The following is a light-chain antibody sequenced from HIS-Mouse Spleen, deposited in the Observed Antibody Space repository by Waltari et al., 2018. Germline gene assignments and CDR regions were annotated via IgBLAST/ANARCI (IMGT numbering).Light chain of an antibody. CDR3: QQLNSYPPT. CDR1: QGSSSY. CDR2: AAS. Sequence: DIQLTQSPSFLSASVGDRVTITCRASQGSSSYLAWYQQKPGKAPNLLIYAASTLQSGVPSRFSGSRSGTEFTLTISSLQPEDFATYYCQQLNSYPPTFAQGTKVEIK. V-gene: IGKV1-9*01. J-gene: IGKJ1*01.